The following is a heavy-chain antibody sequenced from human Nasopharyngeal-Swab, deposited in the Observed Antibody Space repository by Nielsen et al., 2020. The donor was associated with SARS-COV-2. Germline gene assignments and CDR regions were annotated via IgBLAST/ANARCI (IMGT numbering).Heavy chain of an antibody. CDR1: GDSIRSGNY. J-gene: IGHJ4*02. Sequence: SETLSLTCTVSGDSIRSGNYWGWIRQPPGKGLEWIGSIYHNGRTNYKPSLKSRVTMSVDTSKNHFSLKLSSVTAADTAVYYCARDLARSTGYLDSWGQGILVTVSS. CDR2: IYHNGRT. CDR3: ARDLARSTGYLDS. V-gene: IGHV4-38-2*02.